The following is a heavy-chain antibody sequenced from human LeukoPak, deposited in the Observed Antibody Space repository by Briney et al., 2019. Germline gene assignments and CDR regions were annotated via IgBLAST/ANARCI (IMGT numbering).Heavy chain of an antibody. J-gene: IGHJ4*02. CDR1: GFTLSNYA. Sequence: GGSLRLSCAASGFTLSNYAMNWVRQAPGKGLEWVSYISSSGSTIYYADSVKGRFTISRDNAKNSLYLQMNSLRAEDTAVYYCASKGRYCSGGSCYGPWGYYFDYWGQGTLVTVSS. CDR3: ASKGRYCSGGSCYGPWGYYFDY. D-gene: IGHD2-15*01. CDR2: ISSSGSTI. V-gene: IGHV3-48*03.